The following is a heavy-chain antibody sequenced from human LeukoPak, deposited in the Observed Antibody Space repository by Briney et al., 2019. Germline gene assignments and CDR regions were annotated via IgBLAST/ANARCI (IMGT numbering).Heavy chain of an antibody. D-gene: IGHD3-3*01. CDR2: IYYSGST. V-gene: IGHV4-39*07. Sequence: SETLSLTCTVSGGSISSSSYYWGWIRQPPGKGLEWIGSIYYSGSTYYNPSLKSRVTISVDTSKNQFSLKLSSVTAADTAVYYCARVGGLRFLEWLARGPCDPWGQGTLVTVSS. CDR3: ARVGGLRFLEWLARGPCDP. CDR1: GGSISSSSYY. J-gene: IGHJ5*02.